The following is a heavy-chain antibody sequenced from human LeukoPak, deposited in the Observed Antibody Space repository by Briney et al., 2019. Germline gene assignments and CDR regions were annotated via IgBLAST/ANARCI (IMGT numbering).Heavy chain of an antibody. CDR1: GFTFSIYA. CDR3: AKMDYDFWSGSARPYYYYGMDV. J-gene: IGHJ6*02. Sequence: SGGSLRLSCAASGFTFSIYAMSWVRQAPGKGLEWVSAISGSGGSTYYADSVKGRFTISRDNSKNTLYLQMNSLRAEDTAVYYCAKMDYDFWSGSARPYYYYGMDVWGQGTTVTVSS. V-gene: IGHV3-23*01. CDR2: ISGSGGST. D-gene: IGHD3-3*01.